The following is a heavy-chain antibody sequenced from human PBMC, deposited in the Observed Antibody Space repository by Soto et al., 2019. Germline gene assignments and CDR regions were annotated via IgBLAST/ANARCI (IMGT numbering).Heavy chain of an antibody. CDR2: IYYSGST. Sequence: SETLSLTCTVSCGSISSYYWSWIRQPPGKGLEWIGYIYYSGSTNYNPSLKSRVTISVDTSKNQFSLKLSSVTAADTAVYYCAREGGPDYGDYSYDYWGQGTLVTVSS. CDR3: AREGGPDYGDYSYDY. J-gene: IGHJ4*02. D-gene: IGHD4-17*01. V-gene: IGHV4-59*01. CDR1: CGSISSYY.